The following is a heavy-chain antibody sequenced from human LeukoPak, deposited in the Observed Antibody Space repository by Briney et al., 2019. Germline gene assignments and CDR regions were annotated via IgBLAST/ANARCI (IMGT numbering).Heavy chain of an antibody. D-gene: IGHD3-9*01. CDR3: ARVAVLRYFDWLLSPLDY. CDR1: GFTFSDYY. Sequence: PGGSLRLSCAASGFTFSDYYMSWIRQAPGKGLEWVSSISSSSSYIYYADSVKGRFTISRDNAKNSLYLQMNSLRAEDTAVYYCARVAVLRYFDWLLSPLDYWGQGTLVTVSS. J-gene: IGHJ4*02. V-gene: IGHV3-11*06. CDR2: ISSSSSYI.